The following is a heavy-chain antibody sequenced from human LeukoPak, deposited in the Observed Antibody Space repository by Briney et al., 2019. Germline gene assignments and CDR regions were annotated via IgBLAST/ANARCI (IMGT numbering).Heavy chain of an antibody. V-gene: IGHV4-34*01. CDR3: ARARGYSYGSLDY. CDR1: GGSFSGYY. J-gene: IGHJ4*02. CDR2: INHSGST. D-gene: IGHD5-18*01. Sequence: SETLSLTCAVYGGSFSGYYWSWIRQPPGKGLEWIGEINHSGSTNYNPSLKSRVTISVDTSKNQFSLKLSSVTAADTAVYYCARARGYSYGSLDYWGQGTLVTGSS.